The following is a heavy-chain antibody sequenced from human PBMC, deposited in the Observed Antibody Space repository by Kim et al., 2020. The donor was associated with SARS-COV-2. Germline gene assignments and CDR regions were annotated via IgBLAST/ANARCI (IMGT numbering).Heavy chain of an antibody. CDR1: GFTFSSYA. Sequence: GRSLRLSCAASGFTFSSYAMHWVRQAPGKGLEWVAVISYDGSNKYYADSVKGRFTISRDNSKNTLYLQMNSLRAEDTAVYYCARDNGWLSAFDIWGQGT. CDR3: ARDNGWLSAFDI. CDR2: ISYDGSNK. D-gene: IGHD6-19*01. J-gene: IGHJ3*02. V-gene: IGHV3-30-3*01.